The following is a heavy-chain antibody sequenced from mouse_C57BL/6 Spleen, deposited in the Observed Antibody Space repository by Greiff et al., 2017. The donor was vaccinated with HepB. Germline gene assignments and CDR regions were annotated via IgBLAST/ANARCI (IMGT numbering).Heavy chain of an antibody. Sequence: QVQLQQSGAELVRPGTSVKVSCKASGYAFTNYLIEWVKQRPGQGLEWIGVINPGSGGTNYNEKFKGKATLTADKFSSTAYMQLSSLTSEDSAVYFCARRCHYYGSSPHYFDYWGQGTTLTVSS. CDR1: GYAFTNYL. D-gene: IGHD1-1*01. V-gene: IGHV1-54*01. CDR2: INPGSGGT. J-gene: IGHJ2*01. CDR3: ARRCHYYGSSPHYFDY.